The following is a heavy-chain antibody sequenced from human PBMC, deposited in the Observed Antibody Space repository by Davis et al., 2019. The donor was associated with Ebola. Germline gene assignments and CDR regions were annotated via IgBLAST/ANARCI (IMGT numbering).Heavy chain of an antibody. CDR3: ARGEAVTHSFYYYYHMDV. D-gene: IGHD3-16*01. CDR1: GFTFSSYW. CDR2: IYTDGRT. Sequence: GESLKISCAASGFTFSSYWMAWVRQAPGKGLEWLSVIYTDGRTYYADSVKGRFTISRDNARDSLYPQMNSLRVEDTAVYYCARGEAVTHSFYYYYHMDVWGKGTTVTVSS. V-gene: IGHV3-53*01. J-gene: IGHJ6*03.